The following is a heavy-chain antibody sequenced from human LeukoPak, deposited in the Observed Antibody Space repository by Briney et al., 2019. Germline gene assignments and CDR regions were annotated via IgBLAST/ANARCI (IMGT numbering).Heavy chain of an antibody. J-gene: IGHJ4*02. CDR3: ARGRLLVNYRYSSSWYVFGY. CDR2: INHSGST. Sequence: PSETLSLTCAVYGGSFSGYYMSWIRQPPGKGLEWIGGINHSGSTNYYPSLKSRGTISVDTSKNHFPLKLSSVTAADTAVYYCARGRLLVNYRYSSSWYVFGYWGQGTLVTVSS. D-gene: IGHD6-13*01. V-gene: IGHV4-34*01. CDR1: GGSFSGYY.